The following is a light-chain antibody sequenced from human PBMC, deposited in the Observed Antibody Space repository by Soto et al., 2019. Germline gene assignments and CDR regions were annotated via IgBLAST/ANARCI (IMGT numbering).Light chain of an antibody. Sequence: DIVMTQSPESLAVALGERATIHCKSRQSVLYSSNNKTYLAWYKQQPGRVPKLMSYAASTLQSGVPSRFSGSGSGTDFTLTVSSPQPEDVATYYCQNYYSAPITFGQGTRLEIK. J-gene: IGKJ5*01. CDR3: QNYYSAPIT. CDR2: AAS. CDR1: QSVLYSSNNKTY. V-gene: IGKV4-1*01.